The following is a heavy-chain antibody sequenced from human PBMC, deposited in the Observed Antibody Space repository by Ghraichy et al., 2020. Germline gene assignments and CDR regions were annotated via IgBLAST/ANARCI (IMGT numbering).Heavy chain of an antibody. D-gene: IGHD5-24*01. CDR3: ARGEMATVY. V-gene: IGHV3-74*01. CDR2: INSDGRST. Sequence: GGSLRLSCAASGFTFSSYWMHWVRQAPGKGLVWVSRINSDGRSTGSADSVKGRFTISRDNAKNTLYLQMNSLRPEDTAVYYCARGEMATVYWGQGTLVPVSS. CDR1: GFTFSSYW. J-gene: IGHJ4*02.